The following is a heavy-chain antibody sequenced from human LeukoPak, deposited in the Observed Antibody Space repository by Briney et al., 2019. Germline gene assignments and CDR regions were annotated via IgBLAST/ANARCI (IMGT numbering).Heavy chain of an antibody. J-gene: IGHJ4*02. CDR3: AIPFLNYGILDY. Sequence: ASVKVSCKASGYTFTSYYMHWVRQAPGQGLEWMGITNPSGGSTSYAQKFQGRVTMTRDTSTSTVYMELSSLRSEDTAVYYCAIPFLNYGILDYWGQGTLVTVSS. V-gene: IGHV1-46*01. D-gene: IGHD3-10*01. CDR1: GYTFTSYY. CDR2: TNPSGGST.